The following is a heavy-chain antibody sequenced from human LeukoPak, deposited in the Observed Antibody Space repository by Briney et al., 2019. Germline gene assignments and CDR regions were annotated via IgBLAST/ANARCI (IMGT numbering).Heavy chain of an antibody. CDR1: GGSISSYY. J-gene: IGHJ4*02. V-gene: IGHV4-59*01. CDR3: ARGGDYYGY. D-gene: IGHD3-10*01. Sequence: SETLSLTCTVSGGSISSYYWSWIRQPPGKGLEWIGYIYYSGSTNYNPSLKSRVTISVDTSKNQFSLKLSSVTAAGTAVYYCARGGDYYGYWGQGTLVTVSS. CDR2: IYYSGST.